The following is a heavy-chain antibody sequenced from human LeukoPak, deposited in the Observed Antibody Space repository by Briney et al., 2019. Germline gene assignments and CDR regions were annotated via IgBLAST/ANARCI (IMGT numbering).Heavy chain of an antibody. V-gene: IGHV3-74*01. D-gene: IGHD3-3*01. Sequence: GGSLRLSCAASGFTFSSYWMHWVRQAPGKGLVWVSRINSDGSSTSYADSVKGRFTISRDNAKNTLYLQMNSLRAEDTAVYYCARGFTSSLYPTFGVVNWFDPWGQGTLVTVSS. CDR1: GFTFSSYW. CDR2: INSDGSST. J-gene: IGHJ5*02. CDR3: ARGFTSSLYPTFGVVNWFDP.